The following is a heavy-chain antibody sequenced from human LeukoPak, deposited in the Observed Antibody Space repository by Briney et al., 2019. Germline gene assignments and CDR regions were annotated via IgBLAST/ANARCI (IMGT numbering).Heavy chain of an antibody. V-gene: IGHV3-66*01. D-gene: IGHD7-27*01. CDR1: GFTVSSNY. J-gene: IGHJ4*02. CDR3: ARDLTGDAYFDY. CDR2: LYSGGST. Sequence: GGSLRLSCVVSGFTVSSNYMSWVRQAPGGGLQWVSVLYSGGSTYYADSVKGRFTISRDNSKNTLYLQMNSLRAEDTAVYYCARDLTGDAYFDYWGREPWSPSP.